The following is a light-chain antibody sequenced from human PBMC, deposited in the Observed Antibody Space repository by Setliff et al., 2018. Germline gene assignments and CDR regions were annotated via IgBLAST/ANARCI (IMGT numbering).Light chain of an antibody. CDR2: DVT. CDR1: SRDVGVYNY. V-gene: IGLV2-11*01. CDR3: CSYAAIPPDV. J-gene: IGLJ1*01. Sequence: QSALAQPRSVSGSPGQSVTISCTGTSRDVGVYNYVSWYQHHPGKAPKLMIYDVTTRPSGVPDRFSGSKSGNTASLTISGLQADDEADYYCCSYAAIPPDVFGTGTKGTVL.